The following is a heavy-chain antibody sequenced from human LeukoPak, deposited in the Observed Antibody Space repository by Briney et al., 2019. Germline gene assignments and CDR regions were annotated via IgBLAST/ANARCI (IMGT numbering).Heavy chain of an antibody. CDR2: IGLGGSNI. J-gene: IGHJ4*02. CDR3: ARDHVVPGLVFDH. CDR1: GFTFSDHH. Sequence: GGSLRLSCASSGFTFSDHHMSWIRQAPGKGLEWVSDIGLGGSNIDYAVSVKGRFTISRDDARNSLYLEMNSLRAEDTAVYYCARDHVVPGLVFDHWGQGTLVSVSS. D-gene: IGHD3-10*01. V-gene: IGHV3-11*04.